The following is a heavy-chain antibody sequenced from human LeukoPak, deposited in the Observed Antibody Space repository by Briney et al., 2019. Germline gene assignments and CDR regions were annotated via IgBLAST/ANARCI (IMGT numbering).Heavy chain of an antibody. Sequence: GGSLRLSCAASGFTLSSFWMHWVRQAPGKGLVWVSRVKGDGSSTTYADSVKGRFTISKDNAKNTLYLQMNSLRAEDTAVYYCASYGLDFDFALDYWGQGALVTVSS. CDR1: GFTLSSFW. V-gene: IGHV3-74*01. CDR3: ASYGLDFDFALDY. J-gene: IGHJ4*02. CDR2: VKGDGSST. D-gene: IGHD3-3*01.